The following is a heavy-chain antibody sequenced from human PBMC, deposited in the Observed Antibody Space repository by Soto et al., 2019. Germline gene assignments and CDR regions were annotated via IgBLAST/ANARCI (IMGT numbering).Heavy chain of an antibody. CDR2: ISDGGDLI. Sequence: LRLSCAASGFPFSNHAMSWVRQAPGKGLEWVSGISDGGDLIYYADSVKGRFSMSRDNSENMLYLQMTNLRAEDTAIYFCAKRQGTGLAAKNFDFWGQGTLVTVSS. CDR1: GFPFSNHA. J-gene: IGHJ4*02. V-gene: IGHV3-23*01. CDR3: AKRQGTGLAAKNFDF. D-gene: IGHD2-15*01.